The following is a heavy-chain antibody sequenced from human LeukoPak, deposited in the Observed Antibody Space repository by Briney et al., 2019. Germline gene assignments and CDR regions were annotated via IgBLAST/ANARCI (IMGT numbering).Heavy chain of an antibody. CDR1: GFTFSSYA. CDR2: ISYDGSNK. V-gene: IGHV3-30*04. Sequence: GRSLRLSCAASGFTFSSYAMHWVRQAPGKGLEWVAVISYDGSNKYYADSVKGRFTISRDNSKNTLYLQMNSLRAEDTAVYYCARTHYYYYYMDVWGKGATVTVS. CDR3: ARTHYYYYYMDV. J-gene: IGHJ6*03.